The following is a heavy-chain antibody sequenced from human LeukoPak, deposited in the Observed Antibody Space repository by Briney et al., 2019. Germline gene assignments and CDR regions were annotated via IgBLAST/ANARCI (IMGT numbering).Heavy chain of an antibody. J-gene: IGHJ4*02. D-gene: IGHD5-18*01. V-gene: IGHV5-51*01. CDR1: GYSFTSYW. CDR2: IYPGDSET. CDR3: ARQTAMGRSGDY. Sequence: GESLKISCKGSGYSFTSYWIGWVRQMPGKGLEWMGIIYPGDSETRYTPSFQGQVTISVDKSLTTAYVQWNSLKASDTAMYYCARQTAMGRSGDYWGQGTLVTASS.